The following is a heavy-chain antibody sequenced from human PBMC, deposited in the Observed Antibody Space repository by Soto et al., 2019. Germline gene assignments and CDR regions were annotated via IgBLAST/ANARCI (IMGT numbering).Heavy chain of an antibody. CDR2: LKSETDGGTA. J-gene: IGHJ4*02. V-gene: IGHV3-15*05. CDR3: ARDLGGPDY. CDR1: GLTIDNAW. D-gene: IGHD3-16*01. Sequence: PGGSLRLSCATSGLTIDNAWVSWVRQAPGKGLEWVGRLKSETDGGTAEYAAPVKGRFFISRDIARNTLFLQMNSLRADDTAVYYCARDLGGPDYWGRGTSVTVPS.